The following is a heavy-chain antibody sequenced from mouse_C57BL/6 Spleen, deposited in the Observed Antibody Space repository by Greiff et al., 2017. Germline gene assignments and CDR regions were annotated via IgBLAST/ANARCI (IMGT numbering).Heavy chain of an antibody. CDR2: IHPNSGST. J-gene: IGHJ4*01. V-gene: IGHV1-64*01. Sequence: QVQLKQPGAELVKPGASVKLSCKASGYTFTSYWMHWVKQRPGQGLEWIGMIHPNSGSTNYNEKFKSKATLTVDKSSSTAYMQLSSLTSEDSAVYYGAKIGYYGSSSLYYAMDYWGQGTSVTVSS. CDR1: GYTFTSYW. D-gene: IGHD1-1*01. CDR3: AKIGYYGSSSLYYAMDY.